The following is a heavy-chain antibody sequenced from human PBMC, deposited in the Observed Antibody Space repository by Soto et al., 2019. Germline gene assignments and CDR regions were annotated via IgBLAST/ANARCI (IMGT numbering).Heavy chain of an antibody. V-gene: IGHV1-3*01. Sequence: QVHVVQSGTEVKEPGASVKVSCSVSGYTYTSYAIHWVRQAPGEGLEWMGWVNSGIGNTKVSQRFEGRLTVTRDSLELRSLTSEDTAVYYCATSGGYYFPLDYWGQGTLFTVSS. CDR2: VNSGIGNT. CDR3: ATSGGYYFPLDY. CDR1: GYTYTSYA. D-gene: IGHD3-22*01. J-gene: IGHJ4*02.